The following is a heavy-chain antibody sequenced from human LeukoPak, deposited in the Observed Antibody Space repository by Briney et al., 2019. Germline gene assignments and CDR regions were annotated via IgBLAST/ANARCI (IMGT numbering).Heavy chain of an antibody. CDR3: ARGRGSSAYRPDY. Sequence: ASVKVSCKTSGYTFTSYDVNWVRQAAGQGLEWLGWMNPNSYNTVYAQNFQGRVTMTKNTSINTAYMELSGLRSEDTAVYYCARGRGSSAYRPDYWGQGTLITVSS. CDR2: MNPNSYNT. D-gene: IGHD3-22*01. J-gene: IGHJ4*02. CDR1: GYTFTSYD. V-gene: IGHV1-8*01.